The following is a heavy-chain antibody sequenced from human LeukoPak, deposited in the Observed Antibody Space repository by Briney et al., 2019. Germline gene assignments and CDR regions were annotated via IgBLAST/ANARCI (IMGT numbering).Heavy chain of an antibody. CDR3: ARANPLYDSSGYYYGRYFDY. Sequence: ASVKVSCKASGYTFTSYDINWVRQATGQGLEWMGWMNPNSGNTGYAQKFQGRITMTRNTSISTAYMELSSLRSEDTAVYYCARANPLYDSSGYYYGRYFDYWGQGTLVTVSS. V-gene: IGHV1-8*02. D-gene: IGHD3-22*01. CDR2: MNPNSGNT. CDR1: GYTFTSYD. J-gene: IGHJ4*02.